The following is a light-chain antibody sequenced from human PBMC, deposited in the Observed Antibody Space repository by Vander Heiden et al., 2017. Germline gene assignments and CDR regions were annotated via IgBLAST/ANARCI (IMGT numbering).Light chain of an antibody. CDR1: SSNIGAGYG. CDR2: GNT. J-gene: IGLJ2*01. V-gene: IGLV1-40*01. CDR3: QSYDSSLSVV. Sequence: SALTQPPSVSGAPGQRIIISCTGRSSNIGAGYGVHWYQQLPGTAPKLLIYGNTNRPSGVPDRFSGSKSGTSASLAITGLQAEDEADYYCQSYDSSLSVVFGGGTKLTVL.